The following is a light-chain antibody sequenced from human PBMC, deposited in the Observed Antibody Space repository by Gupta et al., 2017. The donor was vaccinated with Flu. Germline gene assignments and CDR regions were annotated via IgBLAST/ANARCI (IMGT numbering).Light chain of an antibody. CDR1: ALPRQF. Sequence: SYELTQPPSVSVSPGQTATITCSGDALPRQFGYWYQQTAGQAPVLVIYKDSERPSGIPERFSGASSGTTVTLTISGAQAEDEADYDGLSSDTSGAWVFGGGTKSTVL. V-gene: IGLV3-25*02. J-gene: IGLJ3*02. CDR3: LSSDTSGAWV. CDR2: KDS.